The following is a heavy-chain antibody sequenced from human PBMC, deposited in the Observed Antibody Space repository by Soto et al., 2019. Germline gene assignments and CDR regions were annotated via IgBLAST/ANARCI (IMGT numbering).Heavy chain of an antibody. CDR3: ARSDKWWFYY. CDR1: CGSISSYY. D-gene: IGHD2-15*01. J-gene: IGHJ4*02. Sequence: SETLSVTCTVSCGSISSYYWSWIRQPPGKGLEWIGYIYYSGSTNYNPSLKSRVTISVDTSKNQFSLKLSSVTAADTAVYYCARSDKWWFYYWGQGTLVTVS. V-gene: IGHV4-59*01. CDR2: IYYSGST.